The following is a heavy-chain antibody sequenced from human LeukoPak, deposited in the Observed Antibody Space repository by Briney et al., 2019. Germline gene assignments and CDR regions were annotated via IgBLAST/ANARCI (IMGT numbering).Heavy chain of an antibody. J-gene: IGHJ3*02. Sequence: ASVKVSCKASGYTFTDYYMHWVRQAPGQGLEWMGWINPNSGATNYAQKFQGRVTMTRDTSITTACMELSRLRSDDTAVYYCTRTKRAADAFDIWGQGTMVTVSS. D-gene: IGHD2-8*01. CDR3: TRTKRAADAFDI. CDR2: INPNSGAT. CDR1: GYTFTDYY. V-gene: IGHV1-2*02.